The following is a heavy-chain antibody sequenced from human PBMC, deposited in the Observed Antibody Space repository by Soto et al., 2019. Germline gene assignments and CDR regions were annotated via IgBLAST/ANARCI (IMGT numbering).Heavy chain of an antibody. CDR2: LYGGGNT. D-gene: IGHD2-21*01. Sequence: GESLKISCAASGFTVSSNYMSWVRQAPGKGLEWVSVLYGGGNTYYADSVKGRFTISRHDSKNTLYLQMNNLRPEDTAVYYCARCDGNNLGHVFGVWGQGTLVTVSS. CDR1: GFTVSSNY. J-gene: IGHJ4*02. CDR3: ARCDGNNLGHVFGV. V-gene: IGHV3-53*04.